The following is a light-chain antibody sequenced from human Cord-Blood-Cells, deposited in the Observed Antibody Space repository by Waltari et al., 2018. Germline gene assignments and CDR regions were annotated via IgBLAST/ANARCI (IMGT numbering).Light chain of an antibody. CDR2: DVS. CDR1: SSDVGGYNY. CDR3: SSYTSSSTVV. J-gene: IGLJ2*01. Sequence: QSALTQPASVSGSPGQSLTISCTGTSSDVGGYNYVSWYQQHPGKAPKLMIYDVSNRPSVVSNRVSGSKSGNTASLTISGLQAEDEADYYCSSYTSSSTVVFGGGTKLTVL. V-gene: IGLV2-14*01.